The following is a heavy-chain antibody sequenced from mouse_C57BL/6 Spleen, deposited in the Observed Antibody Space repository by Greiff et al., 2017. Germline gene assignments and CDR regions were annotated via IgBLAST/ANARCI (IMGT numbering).Heavy chain of an antibody. D-gene: IGHD2-4*01. CDR3: ARHEAPFYDYSYFDH. CDR2: FYPGSGSI. CDR1: GYTFTEYT. J-gene: IGHJ2*01. Sequence: QVHVKQSGAELVKPGASVKLSCKASGYTFTEYTIHWVKQRSGQGLEWIGWFYPGSGSIKYNEKFKDKATLTADKSSSTVYMELSRLTSEDSAVYFCARHEAPFYDYSYFDHWGQGTTLTVSS. V-gene: IGHV1-62-2*01.